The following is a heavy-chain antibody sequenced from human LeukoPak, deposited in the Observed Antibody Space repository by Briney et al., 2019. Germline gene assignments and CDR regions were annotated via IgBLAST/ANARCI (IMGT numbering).Heavy chain of an antibody. D-gene: IGHD1-14*01. J-gene: IGHJ4*02. CDR2: ISYDGRNK. Sequence: PGRSLRLSCAASGFTFSSYAMHWVRQAPGKGLEWVAVISYDGRNKYYADSVKGRSTISRDNSKKTLYLQMNSLRGEDTAVYYCAREGGSPRNVGTFDYWGQGTLVTVSS. CDR1: GFTFSSYA. CDR3: AREGGSPRNVGTFDY. V-gene: IGHV3-30*04.